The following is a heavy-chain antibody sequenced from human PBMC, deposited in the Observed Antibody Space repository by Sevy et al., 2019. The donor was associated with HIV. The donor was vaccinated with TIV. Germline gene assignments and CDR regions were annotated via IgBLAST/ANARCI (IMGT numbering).Heavy chain of an antibody. CDR1: GFNFNIYS. Sequence: GGSLRLSCAVSGFNFNIYSMSWVRQAPGKGLEWVSTLSFGCGKINYADSVKGRFIISRDDSKNTLYLQMNSLRAEDTAVYFCAREGCTRPHDYWGHGTLVPSPQ. CDR2: LSFGCGKI. CDR3: AREGCTRPHDY. D-gene: IGHD2-8*01. V-gene: IGHV3-23*01. J-gene: IGHJ4*01.